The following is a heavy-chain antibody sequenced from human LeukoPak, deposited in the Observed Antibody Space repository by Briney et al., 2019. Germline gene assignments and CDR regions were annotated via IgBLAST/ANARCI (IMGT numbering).Heavy chain of an antibody. Sequence: GGSLRLSCAASGFTFSSYSMNWVRQAPGGGLGWVSYISSLRGTIYYADCVRGRFTIYRDNAKNSLYLQVYSQRAEYTALYNLVRDQGGATSYWGQGTLVTVSS. CDR1: GFTFSSYS. D-gene: IGHD1-26*01. CDR3: VRDQGGATSY. CDR2: ISSLRGTI. J-gene: IGHJ4*02. V-gene: IGHV3-48*01.